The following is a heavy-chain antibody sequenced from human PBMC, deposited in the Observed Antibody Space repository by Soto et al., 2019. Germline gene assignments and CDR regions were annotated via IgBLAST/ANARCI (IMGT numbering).Heavy chain of an antibody. D-gene: IGHD5-12*01. CDR2: ISGSGGTT. CDR3: VREGRGSFDF. V-gene: IGHV3-23*01. J-gene: IGHJ3*01. CDR1: GFTFSIYA. Sequence: GGSLRLSCAASGFTFSIYAMTWVRQAPGKGLEWVSAISGSGGTTYYADSVKGRFTISRDNSKNTLSLQMSSLTADDTAIYYCVREGRGSFDFWGRGTMVTVSS.